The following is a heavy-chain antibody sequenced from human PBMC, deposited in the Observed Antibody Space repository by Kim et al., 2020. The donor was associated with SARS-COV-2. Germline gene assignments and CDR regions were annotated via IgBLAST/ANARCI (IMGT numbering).Heavy chain of an antibody. J-gene: IGHJ6*02. V-gene: IGHV4-38-2*02. CDR3: AREGVVVTAIHLYGMDV. Sequence: SETLSLTCTVSAYSISSGYFWGWIRQPPGKGLEWIGSIYHSGSTYYNPSLKSRVTISVDTSKNQFSLKLSSVTAADTAVYYCAREGVVVTAIHLYGMDVWGQGTAVTVSS. D-gene: IGHD2-21*02. CDR2: IYHSGST. CDR1: AYSISSGYF.